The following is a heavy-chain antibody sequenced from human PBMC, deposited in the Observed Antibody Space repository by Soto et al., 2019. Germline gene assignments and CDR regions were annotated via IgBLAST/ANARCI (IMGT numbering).Heavy chain of an antibody. CDR1: GFTFDDYA. Sequence: GGSLRLSCAASGFTFDDYAMHWVRQAPGKGLEWVSGISWNSGSIGYADSVKGRFTISRDNAKNSLYLQMNSLRAEDTALYYCAKDRISYSSSWDAFDYWGQGTLVTVSS. CDR2: ISWNSGSI. J-gene: IGHJ4*02. V-gene: IGHV3-9*01. CDR3: AKDRISYSSSWDAFDY. D-gene: IGHD6-13*01.